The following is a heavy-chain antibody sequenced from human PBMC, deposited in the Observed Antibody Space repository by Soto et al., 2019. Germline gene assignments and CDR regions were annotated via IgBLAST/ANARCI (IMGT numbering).Heavy chain of an antibody. D-gene: IGHD6-13*01. J-gene: IGHJ5*02. CDR1: GYTFTSYG. CDR2: ISAYNGNT. Sequence: ASVKVSCKASGYTFTSYGISWVRQAPGQGLEWMGWISAYNGNTNYAQKLQGRVTMTTDTSTSTAYMELRSLRSDDTAVYYCARDKTIKQQLVLNEFDPWGRGTLVTVSS. CDR3: ARDKTIKQQLVLNEFDP. V-gene: IGHV1-18*01.